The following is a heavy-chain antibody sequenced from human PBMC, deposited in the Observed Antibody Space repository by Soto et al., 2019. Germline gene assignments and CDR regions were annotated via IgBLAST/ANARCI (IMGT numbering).Heavy chain of an antibody. D-gene: IGHD3-22*01. CDR3: ATYISGGGGRGY. Sequence: QVQLQESGPGLVKPSETLSLTCTVSGGSVTNHHLSWIRQPPGKGLEWMGYINYSGSTNYNPSLWSRVTMSVDPANSQFSLKLSSVTAADTAVYCFATYISGGGGRGYWGQGTLVTVSS. J-gene: IGHJ4*02. CDR1: GGSVTNHH. CDR2: INYSGST. V-gene: IGHV4-59*02.